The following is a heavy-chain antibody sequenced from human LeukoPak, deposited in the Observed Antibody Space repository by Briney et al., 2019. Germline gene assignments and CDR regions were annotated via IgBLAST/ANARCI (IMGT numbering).Heavy chain of an antibody. CDR3: ARTGFWVRGVISYCDY. CDR2: INHSGST. V-gene: IGHV4-34*01. Sequence: SETLSLTCAVYGGSFSGYYWSWIRQPPGKGLEWIGEINHSGSTNYSPSLKSRVTISVDTSKNQFSLKLSSVTAADTAVYYCARTGFWVRGVISYCDYWGQGTLVTV. D-gene: IGHD3-10*01. CDR1: GGSFSGYY. J-gene: IGHJ4*02.